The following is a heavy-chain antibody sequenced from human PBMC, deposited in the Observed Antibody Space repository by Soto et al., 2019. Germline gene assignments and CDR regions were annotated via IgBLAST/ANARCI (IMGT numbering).Heavy chain of an antibody. Sequence: GGSLRLSCAASGFTFDDYAMHWVRQAPGKGLEWVSGISWNSGSIGYADSVKGRFTISRDNAKNSLYLQMNSLRAEDTALYYCAKDMAYYYDSSGHYSDAFDIWGQGTMVTVSS. CDR1: GFTFDDYA. D-gene: IGHD3-22*01. CDR2: ISWNSGSI. V-gene: IGHV3-9*01. J-gene: IGHJ3*02. CDR3: AKDMAYYYDSSGHYSDAFDI.